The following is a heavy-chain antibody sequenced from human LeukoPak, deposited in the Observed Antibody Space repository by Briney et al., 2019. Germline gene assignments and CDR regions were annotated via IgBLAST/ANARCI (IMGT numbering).Heavy chain of an antibody. D-gene: IGHD5-18*01. Sequence: GGSLRLSCAASGFTFSDYYMSWIRQAPGEGLEWVSYISSSGSTIYYADSVKGRFTISRDNAKNSLYLQMNSLRAEDTAVYYCARRYSYGSLFDYWGQGTLVTVSS. CDR1: GFTFSDYY. J-gene: IGHJ4*02. CDR2: ISSSGSTI. V-gene: IGHV3-11*01. CDR3: ARRYSYGSLFDY.